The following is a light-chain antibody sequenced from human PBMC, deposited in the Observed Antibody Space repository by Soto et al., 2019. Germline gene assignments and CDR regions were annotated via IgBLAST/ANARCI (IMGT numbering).Light chain of an antibody. J-gene: IGKJ2*01. CDR1: QSVSSY. Sequence: EIVLTQSPATLSLSPGERATLSCRASQSVSSYLAWYQQKPGQAPRLLIYDASTRATGIPARFSGSGSGTEFTLTISSLQSEDFAVYYCQQYNNWPLLYTFGQGTKLEIK. V-gene: IGKV3-15*01. CDR2: DAS. CDR3: QQYNNWPLLYT.